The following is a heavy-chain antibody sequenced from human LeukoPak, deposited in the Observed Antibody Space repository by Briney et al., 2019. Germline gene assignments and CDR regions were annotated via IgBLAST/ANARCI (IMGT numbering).Heavy chain of an antibody. J-gene: IGHJ4*02. CDR1: GFTFSNAW. D-gene: IGHD6-19*01. Sequence: GSLRLSCAASGFTFSNAWMSSVRQAPGKGLEWGGRIKRKSNGGKIDYAQPVKGRFTISRDDSKNTLYLQMNSLKAEDTAIYYCATGVAVAGLVPFDYWGQGTLVTVSS. CDR2: IKRKSNGGKI. CDR3: ATGVAVAGLVPFDY. V-gene: IGHV3-15*01.